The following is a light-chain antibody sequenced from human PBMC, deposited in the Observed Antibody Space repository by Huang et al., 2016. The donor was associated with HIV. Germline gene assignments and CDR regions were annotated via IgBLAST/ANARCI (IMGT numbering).Light chain of an antibody. Sequence: EILLTQSPATLSLSPGERATFSCRASQSITNFLAWYQQRPGQPPRLLIDDASTRATGIPDRFSGSGSGTDFTLTISTLEPEDFAVYYCQQRSSWPPFTFGPGTKVDFK. CDR1: QSITNF. J-gene: IGKJ3*01. CDR2: DAS. V-gene: IGKV3-11*01. CDR3: QQRSSWPPFT.